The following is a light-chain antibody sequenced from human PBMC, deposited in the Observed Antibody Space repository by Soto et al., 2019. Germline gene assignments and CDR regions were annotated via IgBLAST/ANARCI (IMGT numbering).Light chain of an antibody. CDR3: ISYASINTYV. Sequence: QSALTQPASVSGSPGQSITISCTGTSIDVGGYDYVSWYQQHPGKAPKLMIYDVTNRPSGVSNRFSGSKSGNTASLTISGLQAEDEADYYCISYASINTYVFGTGTKVTVL. CDR1: SIDVGGYDY. V-gene: IGLV2-14*01. CDR2: DVT. J-gene: IGLJ1*01.